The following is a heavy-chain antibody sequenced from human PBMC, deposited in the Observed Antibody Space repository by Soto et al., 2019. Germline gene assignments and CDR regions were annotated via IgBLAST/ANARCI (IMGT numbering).Heavy chain of an antibody. V-gene: IGHV4-30-4*01. D-gene: IGHD2-21*01. J-gene: IGHJ4*02. CDR3: SRDAWAGGDYIDS. CDR2: IYYSGST. Sequence: PSETLSLTCTVSGGSISSGDYYWSWIRQPPGKGLEWIGYIYYSGSTYYNPSLKSRVTMSVDTSKNQFSLLLSSVTAADTAVYYCSRDAWAGGDYIDSWRQGTLVTVSS. CDR1: GGSISSGDYY.